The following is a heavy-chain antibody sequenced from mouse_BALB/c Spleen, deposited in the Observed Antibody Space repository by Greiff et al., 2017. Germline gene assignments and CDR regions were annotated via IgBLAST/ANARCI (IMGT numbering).Heavy chain of an antibody. V-gene: IGHV1-82*01. CDR3: AREGDWGFAY. J-gene: IGHJ3*01. CDR2: IYPGDGDT. D-gene: IGHD4-1*01. Sequence: QVQLQQSGPELVKPGASVKISCKASGYAFSSSWMNWVKQRPGQGLEWIGRIYPGDGDTNYNGKFKGKATLTADKSSSTAYMQLSSLTSVDSAVYCCAREGDWGFAYWGQGTLVTVSA. CDR1: GYAFSSSW.